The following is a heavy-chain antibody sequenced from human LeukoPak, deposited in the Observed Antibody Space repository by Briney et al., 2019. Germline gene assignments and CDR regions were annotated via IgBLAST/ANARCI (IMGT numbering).Heavy chain of an antibody. V-gene: IGHV4-59*01. CDR3: ARAPYQLLLGAYFDY. CDR2: IYYSGST. CDR1: GGSISSYY. D-gene: IGHD2-2*01. J-gene: IGHJ4*02. Sequence: SETLSLTCTVSGGSISSYYWSWIRQPPGKGLEWIGYIYYSGSTNYNPSLKSRVTISVDTSKNQFSLKLSSVTAADTAVYYCARAPYQLLLGAYFDYWGQGTLVTVSS.